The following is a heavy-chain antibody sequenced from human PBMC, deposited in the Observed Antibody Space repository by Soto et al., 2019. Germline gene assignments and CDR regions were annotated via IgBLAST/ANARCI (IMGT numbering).Heavy chain of an antibody. V-gene: IGHV3-23*01. CDR2: ISGSGGST. CDR1: GFTFSSDA. CDR3: AKGGLYSSGWPYFDY. Sequence: EVQLLESGGGLVQPGGSLRLSCAASGFTFSSDAMSWVRQAPGKGLEWVSAISGSGGSTYYADSVKGRFTISRDNSKNTLYLQMNSLRAEDTAVYYCAKGGLYSSGWPYFDYWGQGTLVTVSS. J-gene: IGHJ4*02. D-gene: IGHD6-19*01.